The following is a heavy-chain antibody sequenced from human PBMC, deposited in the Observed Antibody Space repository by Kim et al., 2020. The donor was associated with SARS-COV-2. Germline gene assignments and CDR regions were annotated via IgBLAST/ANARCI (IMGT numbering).Heavy chain of an antibody. CDR2: IYHSGST. CDR3: ASAISRTXDY. Sequence: SETLSLTCAVSGGPISSTNWWTWVRQPPGKGLEWIGEIYHSGSTNYNPSLSSRVTISADKSKNHFSLKLTSVTAADTAVYYCASAISRTXDYWGQGTLVTXSS. J-gene: IGHJ4*02. CDR1: GGPISSTNW. D-gene: IGHD3-9*01. V-gene: IGHV4-4*02.